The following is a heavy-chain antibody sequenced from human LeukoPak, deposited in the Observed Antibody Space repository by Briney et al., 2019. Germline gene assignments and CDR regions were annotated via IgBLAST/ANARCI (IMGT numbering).Heavy chain of an antibody. J-gene: IGHJ4*02. D-gene: IGHD3-22*01. CDR3: ASISYYDSSGYPGY. CDR2: INHSGST. Sequence: SETLSLTCAVYGGSFSGYYWSWIRQPPGKGLEWIGEINHSGSTNYNPSLKSRVTISVDTSKNQFSLKLSSVTAADTAVYYCASISYYDSSGYPGYWGQGTLVTVSS. CDR1: GGSFSGYY. V-gene: IGHV4-34*01.